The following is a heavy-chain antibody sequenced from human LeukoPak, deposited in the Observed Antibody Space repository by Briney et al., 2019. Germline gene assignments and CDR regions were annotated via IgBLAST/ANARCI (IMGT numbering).Heavy chain of an antibody. D-gene: IGHD1-26*01. V-gene: IGHV3-23*01. CDR1: GFTFSSYA. CDR2: ISGSGGST. Sequence: GGSLRLSCAASGFTFSSYAMSWVRQAPGEGLEWVSAISGSGGSTYYADSVKGRFTISRDNSKNTLYLQMNSLRAEDTAVYYCAKDGSYAPSAPFDYWGQGTLVTVSS. CDR3: AKDGSYAPSAPFDY. J-gene: IGHJ4*02.